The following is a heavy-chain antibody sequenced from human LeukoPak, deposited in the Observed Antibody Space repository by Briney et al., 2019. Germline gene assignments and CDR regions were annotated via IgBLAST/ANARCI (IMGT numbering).Heavy chain of an antibody. CDR3: ARGRYCSGGSCYLVY. D-gene: IGHD2-15*01. CDR2: IYYSGNT. J-gene: IGHJ4*02. Sequence: SETPSLTCTVSGGSMSSYYWSWIRQPPGKGLEWIGYIYYSGNTNYNPSLKSRVTISVDTSKNQFSLKLNSVTAADTAVYYCARGRYCSGGSCYLVYWGQGTLVTVSS. V-gene: IGHV4-59*01. CDR1: GGSMSSYY.